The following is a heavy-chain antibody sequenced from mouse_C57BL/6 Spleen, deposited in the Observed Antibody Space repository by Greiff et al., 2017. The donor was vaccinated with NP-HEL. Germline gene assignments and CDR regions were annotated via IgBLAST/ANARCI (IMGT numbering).Heavy chain of an antibody. CDR2: IDPSDSYT. CDR1: GYTFTSYW. J-gene: IGHJ4*01. D-gene: IGHD2-3*01. V-gene: IGHV1-69*01. CDR3: ATGGYYEAMDY. Sequence: QVHVKQPGAELVMPGASVKLSCKASGYTFTSYWMHWVKQRPGQGLEWIGEIDPSDSYTNYNQKFKGKSTLTVDKSSSTAYMQLSSLTSEDSAVYYCATGGYYEAMDYWGQGTSVTVSS.